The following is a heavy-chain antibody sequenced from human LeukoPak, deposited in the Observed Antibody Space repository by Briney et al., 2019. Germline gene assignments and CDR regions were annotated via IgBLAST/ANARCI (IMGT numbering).Heavy chain of an antibody. J-gene: IGHJ4*02. CDR2: ISYDGSNK. Sequence: GGSLRLSCAASGFTFSSYGMHWVRQAPGKGLEWVAVISYDGSNKYYADSVKGRFTISRDNSKNTLYLQMNSLRAEDTAVYYCARVRYPGIAAAGTNFDYWGQGTLVTVSS. V-gene: IGHV3-30*03. CDR3: ARVRYPGIAAAGTNFDY. CDR1: GFTFSSYG. D-gene: IGHD6-13*01.